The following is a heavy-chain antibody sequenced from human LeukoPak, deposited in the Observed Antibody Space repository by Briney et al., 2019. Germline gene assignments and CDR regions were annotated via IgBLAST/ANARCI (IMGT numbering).Heavy chain of an antibody. CDR1: GDSINSGNNY. CDR2: IYMSGST. V-gene: IGHV4-61*02. Sequence: SETLSLTCTVSGDSINSGNNYWSWIRQPAGTGLEWIGRIYMSGSTNYNPSLKSRVTISVDTSKNQFSLNLTSVTAADTAVYYCARVRYSSGWPFDYWGQGTLVTVSS. D-gene: IGHD6-19*01. CDR3: ARVRYSSGWPFDY. J-gene: IGHJ4*02.